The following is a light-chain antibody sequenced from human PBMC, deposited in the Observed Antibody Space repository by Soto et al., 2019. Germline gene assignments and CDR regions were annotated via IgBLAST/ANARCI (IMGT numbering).Light chain of an antibody. CDR3: QQYNNWPLT. CDR2: GAS. J-gene: IGKJ1*01. CDR1: QSVSSN. Sequence: EIVMTQSPATLSVSPGERATLSCRPSQSVSSNLAWYQQKPGQAPRLLIYGASTRATGIPARFSGSGSGTEFTLTISSLQAEDFAVYYCQQYNNWPLTFGQGTKVEIK. V-gene: IGKV3-15*01.